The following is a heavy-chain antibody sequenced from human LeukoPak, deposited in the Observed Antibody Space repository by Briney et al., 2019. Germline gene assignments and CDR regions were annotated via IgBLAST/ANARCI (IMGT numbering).Heavy chain of an antibody. CDR1: GFTLSDHY. J-gene: IGHJ4*02. Sequence: GGSLRLSCAASGFTLSDHYMDWVRQAPGKGLEWVSGISWNSGSIGYADSVKGRFTISRDNAKNSLYLQMNSLRAEDTALYYCAKDSSTAPSYFDYWGQGTLVTVSS. CDR3: AKDSSTAPSYFDY. V-gene: IGHV3-9*01. D-gene: IGHD5/OR15-5a*01. CDR2: ISWNSGSI.